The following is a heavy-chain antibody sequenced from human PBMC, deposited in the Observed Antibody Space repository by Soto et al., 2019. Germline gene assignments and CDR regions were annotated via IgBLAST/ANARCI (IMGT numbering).Heavy chain of an antibody. Sequence: GGSLRLSCSASGFTFSSYAMHWVRQATGKGLEYVSAVSNNGATTYYADSVKGRFTISRDNSRNTLYLEMSSLRPEDTAVFYCVKDKGATIKKVTLDVWGQGTTVTVSS. CDR3: VKDKGATIKKVTLDV. CDR1: GFTFSSYA. CDR2: VSNNGATT. D-gene: IGHD5-12*01. V-gene: IGHV3-64D*08. J-gene: IGHJ6*02.